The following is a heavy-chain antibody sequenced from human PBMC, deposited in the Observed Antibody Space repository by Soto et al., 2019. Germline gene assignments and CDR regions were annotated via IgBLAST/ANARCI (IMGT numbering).Heavy chain of an antibody. J-gene: IGHJ6*02. D-gene: IGHD3-3*01. Sequence: PSETLSLTCTVSGGSISSGDYYWSWIRQPPGKGLEWIGYIYYSGSTYYNPSLKSRVTISVDTSKNQFSLKLSSVTAADTAVYYCARDRKNDFWSGPKDYYYYYGMDVWGQGTTVIVSS. CDR1: GGSISSGDYY. CDR3: ARDRKNDFWSGPKDYYYYYGMDV. CDR2: IYYSGST. V-gene: IGHV4-30-4*01.